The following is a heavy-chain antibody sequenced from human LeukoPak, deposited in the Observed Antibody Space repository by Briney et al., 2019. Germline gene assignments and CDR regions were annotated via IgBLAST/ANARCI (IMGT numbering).Heavy chain of an antibody. CDR3: ARVSWYGSGNSINFDC. D-gene: IGHD3-10*01. CDR1: GFTFSSYS. V-gene: IGHV3-48*01. J-gene: IGHJ4*02. Sequence: PGGSLRLSCAASGFTFSSYSMNWVRQAPGKGLEWVSYISSSSSTIYYADSVKGRFTISRDNAKNSLYLQMNSLRAEDTAVYYCARVSWYGSGNSINFDCWGQGALVSVSS. CDR2: ISSSSSTI.